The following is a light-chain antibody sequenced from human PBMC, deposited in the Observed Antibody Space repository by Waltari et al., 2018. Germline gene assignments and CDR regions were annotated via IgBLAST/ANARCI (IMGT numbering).Light chain of an antibody. Sequence: QPVLTQSPSASASLGASVKLTCTLSSGHSSYAIAWHQQQPEKGPRYWMKVNSDGSHSKGDGIPDRFSGSRSGAERYLTISSLQAEDEADYYCQTWGTGIRVFGGGTKLTVL. J-gene: IGLJ3*02. CDR3: QTWGTGIRV. CDR1: SGHSSYA. V-gene: IGLV4-69*01. CDR2: VNSDGSH.